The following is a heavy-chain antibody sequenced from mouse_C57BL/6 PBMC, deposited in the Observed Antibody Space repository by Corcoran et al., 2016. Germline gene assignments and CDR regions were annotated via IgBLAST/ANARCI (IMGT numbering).Heavy chain of an antibody. V-gene: IGHV1-62-2*01. D-gene: IGHD3-3*01. CDR2: FFPGSGSI. Sequence: QVQLQQSGADLVKPGASVKLSCKASGYTFTEYTIHWVKQRSGQGLEWIGYFFPGSGSIKYNEKFKDKATLTADKSSSTVYMELSRLTSEDSAVYFCARHEGGLRAIDYWGQGTTLTVSS. CDR1: GYTFTEYT. CDR3: ARHEGGLRAIDY. J-gene: IGHJ2*01.